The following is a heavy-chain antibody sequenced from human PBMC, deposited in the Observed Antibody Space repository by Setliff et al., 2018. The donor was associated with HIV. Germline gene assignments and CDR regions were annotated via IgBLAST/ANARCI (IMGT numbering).Heavy chain of an antibody. CDR1: GFTINNHH. CDR2: LYNDGST. CDR3: AKGASLVPRRPHFCYFDY. D-gene: IGHD3-16*02. V-gene: IGHV3-53*01. Sequence: GGSLRLSCAVSGFTINNHHMAWVRQAPGQGLEWVSALYNDGSTYYPDSVKGRFTISRDNSKNTLYLQMNRLRADDTAIYYCAKGASLVPRRPHFCYFDYWGQGALVTVSS. J-gene: IGHJ4*02.